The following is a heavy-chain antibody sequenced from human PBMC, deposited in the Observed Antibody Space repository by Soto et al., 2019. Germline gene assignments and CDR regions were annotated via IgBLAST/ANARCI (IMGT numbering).Heavy chain of an antibody. CDR2: ISSSSSYI. D-gene: IGHD3-10*01. J-gene: IGHJ4*02. CDR1: GFTFSSYS. Sequence: EVQLVESGGGLVKPGGSLRLSCAASGFTFSSYSMNWVRQAPGKGLEWVSSISSSSSYISYADSVKGRFTISRDNAKNSLYLQMNSLRAEDTAVYYCARVTEAEILWFGATDYWGQGTLVTVSS. CDR3: ARVTEAEILWFGATDY. V-gene: IGHV3-21*01.